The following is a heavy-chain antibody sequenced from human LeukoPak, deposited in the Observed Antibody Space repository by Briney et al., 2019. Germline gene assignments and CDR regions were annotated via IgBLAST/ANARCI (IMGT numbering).Heavy chain of an antibody. D-gene: IGHD5-18*01. CDR1: GFTFSTYT. J-gene: IGHJ5*02. CDR3: AKLDVDTGMLP. V-gene: IGHV3-48*01. CDR2: ISSSGSTI. Sequence: GGSLRLSCAASGFTFSTYTMNWVRQAPGKGLEWVSYISSSGSTIYYADSVKGRFTISRDNSKNTVYLQMNSLRTEDTAVYYCAKLDVDTGMLPWGQGTLVTVSS.